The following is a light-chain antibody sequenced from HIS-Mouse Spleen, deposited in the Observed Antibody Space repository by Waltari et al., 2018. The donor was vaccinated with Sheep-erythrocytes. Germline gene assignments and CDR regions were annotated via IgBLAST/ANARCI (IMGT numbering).Light chain of an antibody. J-gene: IGLJ1*01. V-gene: IGLV2-11*01. CDR2: DGS. CDR1: SSDVGGKHS. CDR3: CSYAGSYNHV. Sequence: QSALTQPRPVSGSPGPSVTISCHGTSSDVGGKHSASWYQQHPGKAPKLIIYDGSKRPSGVPDRFSGSNSGNTASLTISGLQAEDEADYYCCSYAGSYNHVFATGTKVTVL.